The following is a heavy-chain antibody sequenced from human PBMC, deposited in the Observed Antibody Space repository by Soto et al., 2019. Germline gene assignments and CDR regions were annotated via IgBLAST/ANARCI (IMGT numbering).Heavy chain of an antibody. CDR3: ATSGYNYGPFDY. Sequence: QVQLVQSGAEVRKPGSSVKVSCRASGDTFKNYAICWVRQAPGQGLEWMGGIIPIFGKTDYAQTFHGRVTINGDESTYTAHMELRGLRSDDTALYYCATSGYNYGPFDYWGRGLLVTVSS. V-gene: IGHV1-69*01. D-gene: IGHD2-15*01. CDR1: GDTFKNYA. CDR2: IIPIFGKT. J-gene: IGHJ4*01.